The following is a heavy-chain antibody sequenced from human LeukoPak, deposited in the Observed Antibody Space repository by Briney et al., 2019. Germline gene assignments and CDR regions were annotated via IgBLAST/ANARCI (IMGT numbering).Heavy chain of an antibody. V-gene: IGHV3-30*14. D-gene: IGHD2-15*01. J-gene: IGHJ4*02. CDR3: AQVTLGY. CDR2: ISYDGSNK. Sequence: GRSLRLSCAASGFTFSSYAMHWVRQAPGKGLEWVAVISYDGSNKYYADSVKGRFTISRENAKNSLYLQMNSLRAGDTAVYYCAQVTLGYWGQGTLVTVSS. CDR1: GFTFSSYA.